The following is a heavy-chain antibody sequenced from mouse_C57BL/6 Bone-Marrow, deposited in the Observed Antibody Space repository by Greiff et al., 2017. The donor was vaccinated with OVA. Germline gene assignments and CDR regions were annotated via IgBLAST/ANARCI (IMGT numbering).Heavy chain of an antibody. J-gene: IGHJ4*01. CDR2: IYPGSGNT. CDR3: ARHYGSRGDY. CDR1: GYTFTDYY. Sequence: VKLVESGAELVRPGASVKLSCKASGYTFTDYYINWVKQRPGQGLEWIARIYPGSGNTYYNEKFKGKATLTAEKSSSTAYMQLSSLTSEDSAVYFCARHYGSRGDYWGQGTSVTVSS. V-gene: IGHV1-76*01. D-gene: IGHD1-1*01.